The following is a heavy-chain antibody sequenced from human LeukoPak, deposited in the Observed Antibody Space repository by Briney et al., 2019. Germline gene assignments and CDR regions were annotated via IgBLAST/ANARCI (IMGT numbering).Heavy chain of an antibody. D-gene: IGHD6-13*01. J-gene: IGHJ4*02. CDR2: IYYNGNT. CDR1: GGSISSYY. V-gene: IGHV4-59*08. Sequence: PSETLSLTCTCSGGSISSYYWTWIRQAPVKGLEWIGYIYYNGNTNYNPSLNSRVTISLDTSRSQFSLKLSSVTVADTAVYYCARRARATAGGDYFDYWGQGTLVTVSS. CDR3: ARRARATAGGDYFDY.